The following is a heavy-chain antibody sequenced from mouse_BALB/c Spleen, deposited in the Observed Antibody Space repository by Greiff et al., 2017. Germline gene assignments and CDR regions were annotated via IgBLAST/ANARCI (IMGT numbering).Heavy chain of an antibody. Sequence: EVQLVESGGGLVQPGGSRKLSCAASGFTFSSFGMHWVRQAPEKGLEWVAYISSGSSTIYYADTVKGRFTISRDNPKNTLFLQMTSLRSEDTAMYYCARAHYGDAMDYWGQGTSVTVSS. CDR2: ISSGSSTI. CDR3: ARAHYGDAMDY. D-gene: IGHD1-1*02. V-gene: IGHV5-17*02. J-gene: IGHJ4*01. CDR1: GFTFSSFG.